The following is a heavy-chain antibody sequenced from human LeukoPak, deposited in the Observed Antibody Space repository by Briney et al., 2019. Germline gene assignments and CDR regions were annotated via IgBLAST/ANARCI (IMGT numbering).Heavy chain of an antibody. J-gene: IGHJ6*02. CDR2: ISGSGGST. CDR1: GFTFSSYA. V-gene: IGHV3-23*01. D-gene: IGHD1-26*01. Sequence: PGGSLRLSCAASGFTFSSYAMSWVRQAPGKGLEWVSAISGSGGSTYYADSVKGRFTISRDNSKNTLYLQMNSLRAEDTAVYYCAKDNSLSGSYYYYGMDVWGQGTTVTVSS. CDR3: AKDNSLSGSYYYYGMDV.